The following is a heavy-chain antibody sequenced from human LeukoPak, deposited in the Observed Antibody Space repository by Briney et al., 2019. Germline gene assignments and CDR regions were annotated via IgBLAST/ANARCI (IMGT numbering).Heavy chain of an antibody. V-gene: IGHV3-53*01. J-gene: IGHJ4*02. CDR2: THSAASGGTT. Sequence: GGSLRLSCAASGFTFSRNYMGWVRQAPGRGLEWVSITHSAASGGTTYYADSVKGRFTISRGNYKNTLYLQMSSLRAEDTAMYYCVRERHYDPLSGYYSYYGYWGQGTLVTVSS. CDR3: VRERHYDPLSGYYSYYGY. CDR1: GFTFSRNY. D-gene: IGHD3-3*01.